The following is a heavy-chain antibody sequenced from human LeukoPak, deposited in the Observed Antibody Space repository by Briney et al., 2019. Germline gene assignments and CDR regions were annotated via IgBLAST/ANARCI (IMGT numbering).Heavy chain of an antibody. CDR2: IYHSGST. CDR1: GYSISSGYY. Sequence: SETLSLTCTVSGYSISSGYYWGWIRQPPGKGLEWIGSIYHSGSTYYNPSLKSRVTISVDTSKNQFSLKLSSVTAADTAVYYCARAARSWDTALDYWGQGTLVTVSS. V-gene: IGHV4-38-2*02. J-gene: IGHJ4*02. CDR3: ARAARSWDTALDY. D-gene: IGHD5-18*01.